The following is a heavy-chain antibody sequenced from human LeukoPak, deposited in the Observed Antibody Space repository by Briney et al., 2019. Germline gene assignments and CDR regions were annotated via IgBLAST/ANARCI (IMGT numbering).Heavy chain of an antibody. CDR2: IYSGGST. Sequence: TGGSLRLSCAASGFTVSSNYMSWVRQAPGKGLEWVSVIYSGGSTYYADSVKGRFTISRDNSKNTLYLQMNSLRAEDTAVYYYARDISGSDGYWGQGTLVTVSS. D-gene: IGHD3-10*01. V-gene: IGHV3-53*01. J-gene: IGHJ4*02. CDR3: ARDISGSDGY. CDR1: GFTVSSNY.